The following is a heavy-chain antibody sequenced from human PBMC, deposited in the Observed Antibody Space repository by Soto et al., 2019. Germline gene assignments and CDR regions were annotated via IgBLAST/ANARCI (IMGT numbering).Heavy chain of an antibody. CDR2: IYPGDSDT. V-gene: IGHV5-51*01. D-gene: IGHD6-19*01. J-gene: IGHJ4*02. CDR1: GYSFTSYW. Sequence: GESLKISCKGSGYSFTSYWIGWVRQMPGKGLEWMGIIYPGDSDTRYSPSSQGQVAFSADKSTSTAYLQWSGLKASDTAIYYCARRLSTGWFFDFWGQGTLVTVSS. CDR3: ARRLSTGWFFDF.